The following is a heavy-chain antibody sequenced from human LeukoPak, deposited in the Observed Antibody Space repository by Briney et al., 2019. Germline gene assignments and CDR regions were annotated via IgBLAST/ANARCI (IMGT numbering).Heavy chain of an antibody. D-gene: IGHD3-3*01. Sequence: GGSLRLSCAVSGFNFSSYAMSWVRQAPGKGLEWVSAISGSGGSTYYADSVKGRFTISRDNSKNTLYLQMNSLRAEDTAVYYCAKAVFGVVIYMDVWGKGTTVTVSS. J-gene: IGHJ6*03. CDR1: GFNFSSYA. CDR2: ISGSGGST. CDR3: AKAVFGVVIYMDV. V-gene: IGHV3-23*01.